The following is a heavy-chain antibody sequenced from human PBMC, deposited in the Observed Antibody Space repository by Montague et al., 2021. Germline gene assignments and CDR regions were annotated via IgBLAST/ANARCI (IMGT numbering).Heavy chain of an antibody. CDR2: IYSSGSN. CDR3: TRHGGYCTNDTCYFWFAP. V-gene: IGHV4-39*01. CDR1: GGSISRSSYY. Sequence: SETLSLTCTVSGGSISRSSYYWGWIRQPPGQGLVWIGSIYSSGSNNYNLSLKIRVTISAYTSKNQFSLKLSSVTAADTAVYYCTRHGGYCTNDTCYFWFAPWGQGILVTVSS. D-gene: IGHD2-8*01. J-gene: IGHJ5*02.